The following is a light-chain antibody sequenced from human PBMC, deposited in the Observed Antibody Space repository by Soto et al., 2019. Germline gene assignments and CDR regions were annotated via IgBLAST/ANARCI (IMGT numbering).Light chain of an antibody. CDR2: DVT. CDR1: SSDVGSYNR. CDR3: SSYTSSDTHV. V-gene: IGLV2-18*02. Sequence: QSALTQPPSVSGSPGQSVTISCTGTSSDVGSYNRVSWYQQPPGTAPKLMVYDVTNRPSGVPDRCSGSKSGNTASLTISGLQAEDEADYYCSSYTSSDTHVFGTGTKLTVL. J-gene: IGLJ1*01.